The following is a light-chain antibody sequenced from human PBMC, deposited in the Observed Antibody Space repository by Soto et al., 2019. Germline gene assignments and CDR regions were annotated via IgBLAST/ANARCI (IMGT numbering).Light chain of an antibody. Sequence: DIQMTQSPSSLSASVGDRVTITCRASQSISSYLNWYQQKPGKAPKLLIYAASSLQSGVPSRFSGSGSGTDFTLTISSLQPEDFATYYCLQSSEATLTFGQGTKVEIK. CDR2: AAS. CDR1: QSISSY. J-gene: IGKJ1*01. V-gene: IGKV1-39*01. CDR3: LQSSEATLT.